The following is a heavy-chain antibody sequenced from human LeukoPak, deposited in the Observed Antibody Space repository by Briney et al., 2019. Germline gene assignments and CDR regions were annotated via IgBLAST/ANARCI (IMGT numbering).Heavy chain of an antibody. CDR1: GFTFSSYS. V-gene: IGHV3-21*04. J-gene: IGHJ4*02. CDR3: AKRIQSAMATGY. Sequence: SGGSLRLSCAASGFTFSSYSMNWVRQAPGKGLEWVSSISSSSSYIYYADSVKGRFTISRDNSENTLYLQINSLRAEDTAVYHCAKRIQSAMATGYWGQGTLVTVSS. D-gene: IGHD5-18*01. CDR2: ISSSSSYI.